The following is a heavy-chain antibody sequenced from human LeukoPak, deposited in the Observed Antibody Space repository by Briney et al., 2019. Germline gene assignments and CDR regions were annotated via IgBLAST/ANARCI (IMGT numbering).Heavy chain of an antibody. D-gene: IGHD2-2*01. CDR3: ARDSCSSTSCRKKFDK. Sequence: SETLSLTCTVSGDSISSSNYYWAWVRQPPGTGLEWIGTIYYTGSTYYNPSLKSRVTISVETSKIQFSLKLSSVTAADTAVYYCARDSCSSTSCRKKFDKWGQGTLVTVSS. J-gene: IGHJ4*02. V-gene: IGHV4-39*07. CDR1: GDSISSSNYY. CDR2: IYYTGST.